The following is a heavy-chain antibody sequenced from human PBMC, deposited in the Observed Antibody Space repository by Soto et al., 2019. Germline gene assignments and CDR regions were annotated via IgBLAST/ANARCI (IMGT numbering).Heavy chain of an antibody. D-gene: IGHD2-15*01. Sequence: QVQLVESGGGVVQPGRSLRLSCAGSGFTFSNNGLHWVRQAPSKGLVWVAVIAYDGSHKYYADSVKGRFTISRDNSNNMLYLQMDSLRAEDEAVYYCANDGAPRYCSRSSCHPAGAYWGQGTLVTVSS. J-gene: IGHJ4*02. CDR2: IAYDGSHK. CDR3: ANDGAPRYCSRSSCHPAGAY. V-gene: IGHV3-30*18. CDR1: GFTFSNNG.